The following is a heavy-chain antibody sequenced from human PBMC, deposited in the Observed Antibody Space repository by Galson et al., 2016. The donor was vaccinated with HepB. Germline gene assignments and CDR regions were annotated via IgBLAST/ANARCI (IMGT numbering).Heavy chain of an antibody. Sequence: QSGAEVKEPGESVRISCKGSGHSLTTYYINWVRQTPGKGLEWMGRIDPSDSYTIYSPSFQGHVTISADKSISTAYLQWSSLKASVTAMYYCMGQEWDHIADHIHGMDVWGQGTTFIVSS. CDR3: MGQEWDHIADHIHGMDV. V-gene: IGHV5-10-1*01. D-gene: IGHD1-26*01. CDR1: GHSLTTYY. J-gene: IGHJ6*02. CDR2: IDPSDSYT.